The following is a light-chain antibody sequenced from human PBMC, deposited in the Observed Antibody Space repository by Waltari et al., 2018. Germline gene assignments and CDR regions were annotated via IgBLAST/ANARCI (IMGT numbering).Light chain of an antibody. Sequence: EMVMTQSPTTLSVSPGERATPSCRASQSVSSNLAWYQQKPGQPPRLLIYGASTRATGIPARFSGSGSGTEFTLTISSLQSEDFAVYHCQQYNNWPPVTFGQGTRVDMK. CDR2: GAS. CDR3: QQYNNWPPVT. J-gene: IGKJ1*01. CDR1: QSVSSN. V-gene: IGKV3-15*01.